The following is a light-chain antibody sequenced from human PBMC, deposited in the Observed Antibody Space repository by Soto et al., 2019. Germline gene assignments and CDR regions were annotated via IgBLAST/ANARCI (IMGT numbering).Light chain of an antibody. V-gene: IGKV3-11*01. CDR1: LSVSSY. CDR3: QQRSNWPPVYT. CDR2: DAS. Sequence: EIVLTQSPATLSLSPGERATLSCRASLSVSSYLAWYQQKPGQAPRLLIYDASNRATGIPARFSGSGSGTDFTLTISSLEPEDFAVYYCQQRSNWPPVYTFGQGTKLEIK. J-gene: IGKJ2*01.